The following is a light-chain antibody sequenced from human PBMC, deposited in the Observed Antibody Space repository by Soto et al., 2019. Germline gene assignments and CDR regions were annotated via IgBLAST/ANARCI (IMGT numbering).Light chain of an antibody. CDR1: HDISSF. CDR3: QQLNNYPLT. J-gene: IGKJ4*01. CDR2: DVS. Sequence: DIQLTQSPSFLSASVGDRVTITCRASHDISSFLAWYQQKPGKAPKLLIYDVSTLQSGVPSRFSGSESGTEFTLTISGLRPEDFATYYCQQLNNYPLTFGGGTKVEIK. V-gene: IGKV1-9*01.